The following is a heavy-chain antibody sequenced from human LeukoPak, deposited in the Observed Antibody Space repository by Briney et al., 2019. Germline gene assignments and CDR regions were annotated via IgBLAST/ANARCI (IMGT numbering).Heavy chain of an antibody. CDR3: ARDPLGAVAGNWDY. D-gene: IGHD6-19*01. CDR2: ISAYNCNT. Sequence: GASVKVSCKASGYTFTSYGISWVRQAPGQGLEWMGWISAYNCNTNYAQKLQGRVTMTTDTSTSTAYMELRSLRSDDTAVYYCARDPLGAVAGNWDYWGQGTLVTVSS. V-gene: IGHV1-18*01. J-gene: IGHJ4*02. CDR1: GYTFTSYG.